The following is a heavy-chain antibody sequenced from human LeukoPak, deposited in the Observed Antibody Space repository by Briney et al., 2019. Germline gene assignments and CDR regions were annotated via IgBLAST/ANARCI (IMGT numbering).Heavy chain of an antibody. Sequence: ASVKVSCKASGYTSTGYYMHWVRQAPGQGLEWMGWINLNSGGTNYAQKFQGRVTMTRDTSISTAYMELSRLRSDDTAVYYCARDRVTTNTPYFDYWGQGTLVTVSS. V-gene: IGHV1-2*02. CDR2: INLNSGGT. CDR1: GYTSTGYY. CDR3: ARDRVTTNTPYFDY. J-gene: IGHJ4*02. D-gene: IGHD4-17*01.